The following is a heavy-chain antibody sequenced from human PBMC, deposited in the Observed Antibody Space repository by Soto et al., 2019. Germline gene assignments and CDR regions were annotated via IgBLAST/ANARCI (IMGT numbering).Heavy chain of an antibody. CDR2: IKQDGSEK. J-gene: IGHJ4*02. D-gene: IGHD6-19*01. Sequence: EVQLVESGGGLVQPGGSLRLSCAASGFTFSSYWMSWVRQAPGKGLEWVANIKQDGSEKYYVDSVKGRFTISRDNAKNSLYLQMNSLRAEDPAVYYCERVRSIAVAGVFDYWGQGTLVTVSS. CDR3: ERVRSIAVAGVFDY. CDR1: GFTFSSYW. V-gene: IGHV3-7*01.